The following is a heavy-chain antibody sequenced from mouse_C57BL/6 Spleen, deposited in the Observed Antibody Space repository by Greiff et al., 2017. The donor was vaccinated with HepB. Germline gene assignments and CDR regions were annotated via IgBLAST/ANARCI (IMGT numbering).Heavy chain of an antibody. Sequence: QVQLQQPGAELVRPGSSVKLSCKASGYTFTSYWMDWVKQRPGQGLEWIGNIYPSDSETHYNQKFKDKATLTVDKSSSTAYMQLSSLTSEDSAVYYCARRVDYGNFDYWGQGTTLTVSS. V-gene: IGHV1-61*01. CDR2: IYPSDSET. CDR3: ARRVDYGNFDY. D-gene: IGHD2-1*01. J-gene: IGHJ2*01. CDR1: GYTFTSYW.